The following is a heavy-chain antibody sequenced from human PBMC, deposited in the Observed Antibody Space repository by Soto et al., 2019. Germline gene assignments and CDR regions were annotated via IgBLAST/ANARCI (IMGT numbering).Heavy chain of an antibody. J-gene: IGHJ6*02. CDR1: GFTFSSYS. Sequence: EVQLVESGGGLVQPGGSLRLSCAASGFTFSSYSMNWVRQAPGKGLEWVSYISSSSSTIYYVDSVKGRFTISRDNAKNSLYLQMNSPTDEDTAVYYCARDRAGAQYGLDVWGQGTTVTVSS. CDR3: ARDRAGAQYGLDV. V-gene: IGHV3-48*02. CDR2: ISSSSSTI. D-gene: IGHD1-26*01.